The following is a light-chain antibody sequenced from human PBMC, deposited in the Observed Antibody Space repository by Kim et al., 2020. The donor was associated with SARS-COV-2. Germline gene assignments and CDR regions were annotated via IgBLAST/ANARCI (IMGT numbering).Light chain of an antibody. V-gene: IGLV3-19*01. Sequence: VALGQRIRITCQENRLRSYDATCYQQTPGQAPILVIYGKNNRPSGIPDRFSGSSSGNTASLTITGTQAGDEADYYCNSRDSNDNVLFGGGTQLTVL. J-gene: IGLJ2*01. CDR2: GKN. CDR1: RLRSYD. CDR3: NSRDSNDNVL.